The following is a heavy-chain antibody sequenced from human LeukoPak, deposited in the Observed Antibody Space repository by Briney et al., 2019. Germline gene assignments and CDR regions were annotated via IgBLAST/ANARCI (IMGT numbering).Heavy chain of an antibody. V-gene: IGHV4-59*02. CDR2: IYHTGST. CDR3: AGGNLGNNN. J-gene: IGHJ4*02. D-gene: IGHD1/OR15-1a*01. Sequence: SETLSLTCTISGGSVSDYYWSWIRQSPGKGLEWIGYIYHTGSTSYSPSLKSRVAISADTSQNQFSLKLSSVTAADTAVYYCAGGNLGNNNWGKETLVTVS. CDR1: GGSVSDYY.